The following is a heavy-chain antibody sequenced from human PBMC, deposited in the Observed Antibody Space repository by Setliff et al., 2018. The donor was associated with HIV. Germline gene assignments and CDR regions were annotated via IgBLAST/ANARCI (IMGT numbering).Heavy chain of an antibody. V-gene: IGHV3-48*03. CDR3: ATVWTAGSLFY. Sequence: LRLSCAASGFTFSSYEMNWVRQAPGKGLERVSYISSSTSTIYYADSVKGRFTISRDNAKNSLYLQMNSLRAEDTAVYYCATVWTAGSLFYWGQGTLVTVSS. CDR2: ISSSTSTI. CDR1: GFTFSSYE. J-gene: IGHJ4*02. D-gene: IGHD6-13*01.